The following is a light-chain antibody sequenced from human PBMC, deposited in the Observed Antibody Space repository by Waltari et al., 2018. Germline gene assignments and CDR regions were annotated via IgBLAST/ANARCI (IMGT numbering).Light chain of an antibody. CDR1: QRIGVY. Sequence: DIQMTQSPSSLSASVGDRVTITCRASQRIGVYLNWYRHKPGQAPTLLIFGASNLQGGVPSRFTGGGSGTEFTLTIMSLQPEDLATYYCQQSHGTPYTFGQGTKVE. CDR3: QQSHGTPYT. J-gene: IGKJ2*01. CDR2: GAS. V-gene: IGKV1-39*01.